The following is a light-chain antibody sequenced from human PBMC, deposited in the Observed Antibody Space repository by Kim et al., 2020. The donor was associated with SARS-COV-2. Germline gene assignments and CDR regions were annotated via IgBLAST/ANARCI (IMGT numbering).Light chain of an antibody. V-gene: IGKV1-5*03. J-gene: IGKJ4*01. CDR1: QSISSG. Sequence: SVGARVTVTCRAIQSISSGVAWYQQKPGKAPKRLIYKASSLESGVPSRFSGSGSGTEFTLTISSLQPDDFATYYCQQYNSYSPPTFGGGTKVDIK. CDR3: QQYNSYSPPT. CDR2: KAS.